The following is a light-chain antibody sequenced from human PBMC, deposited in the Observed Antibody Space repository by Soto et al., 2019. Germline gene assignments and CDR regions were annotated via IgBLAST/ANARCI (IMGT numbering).Light chain of an antibody. CDR2: AAS. J-gene: IGKJ4*01. CDR3: QPADTGPLT. CDR1: QGISSW. V-gene: IGKV1-12*01. Sequence: DIQMTKAPSSVSASVGDRVTITCRASQGISSWVAWYQQKPGKAPNLLIYAASSLQSGVPSRFSGSGSETEFTLTISSLQPEDFETYYCQPADTGPLTSGGGTKVEIK.